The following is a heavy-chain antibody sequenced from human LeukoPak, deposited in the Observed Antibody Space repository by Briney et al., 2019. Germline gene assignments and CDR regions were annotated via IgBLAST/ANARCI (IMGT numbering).Heavy chain of an antibody. CDR3: ARHGSYYESRGYFPFED. V-gene: IGHV4-39*01. CDR2: IYYTGST. Sequence: SETLSLTCPVSGGSVSSSRYYWGWSRQPPGKGLEWIGSIYYTGSTYYKPSLKSRVTISVDASKNQISLKLSSVTAADTAVYFCARHGSYYESRGYFPFEDWGQGTLVTVSP. J-gene: IGHJ4*02. D-gene: IGHD3-22*01. CDR1: GGSVSSSRYY.